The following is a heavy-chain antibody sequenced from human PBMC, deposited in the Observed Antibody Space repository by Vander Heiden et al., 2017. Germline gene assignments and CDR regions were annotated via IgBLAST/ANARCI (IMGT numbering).Heavy chain of an antibody. Sequence: QLLQSGGGLVPPGGSLSPSCAASGFTFSNFAMDWVRQAPGKGLEWVSHSSGPGTTTFYVDSVKGRFTASRDNSKSTLFLQIDSLRAEDTAEYYCAKDFVPANGIYDAFDIWGQGTTVTVSS. V-gene: IGHV3-23*01. CDR2: SSGPGTTT. CDR3: AKDFVPANGIYDAFDI. D-gene: IGHD5-12*01. J-gene: IGHJ3*02. CDR1: GFTFSNFA.